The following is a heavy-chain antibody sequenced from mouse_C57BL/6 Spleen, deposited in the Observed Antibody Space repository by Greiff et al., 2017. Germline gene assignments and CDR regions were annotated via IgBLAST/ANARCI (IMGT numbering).Heavy chain of an antibody. CDR2: IRLKSDNYAT. CDR1: GFTFSNYW. CDR3: TDGPKYYAMDY. D-gene: IGHD1-1*02. V-gene: IGHV6-3*01. Sequence: EVKLMESGGGLVQPGGSMKLSCVASGFTFSNYWMNWVRQSPEKGLEWVAQIRLKSDNYATHYAESVKGRFTISRDDSKSSVYLQMNNLRAEDTGIYYCTDGPKYYAMDYWGQGTSVTVSS. J-gene: IGHJ4*01.